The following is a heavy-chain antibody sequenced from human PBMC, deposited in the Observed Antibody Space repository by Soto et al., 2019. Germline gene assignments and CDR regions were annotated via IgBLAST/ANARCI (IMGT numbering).Heavy chain of an antibody. CDR1: GGSISSGGYY. D-gene: IGHD6-13*01. V-gene: IGHV4-31*03. Sequence: QVQLQESGPGLVKPSQTLSLTCTVSGGSISSGGYYWSWIRQHPGKGLEWIGYIYYSGSTYYNPSLKSRVTISVDTSKNQVSLKLSSVTAADTAVYYCASSIAAAGPDAFDIWGQGTMVTVSS. CDR3: ASSIAAAGPDAFDI. CDR2: IYYSGST. J-gene: IGHJ3*02.